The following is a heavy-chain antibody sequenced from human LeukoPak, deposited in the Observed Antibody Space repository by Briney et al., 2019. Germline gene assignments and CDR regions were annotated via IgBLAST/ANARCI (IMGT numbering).Heavy chain of an antibody. V-gene: IGHV1-46*01. Sequence: GASVKVSCKASGYTFTSYYMHWVRQAPGQGLEWMGIINPSGGSTSYAQKFQGRVTMTRDTSTSTVYMELSSLRSEDTAVYYCARDYSAGYSSSSGVYYYYGMDVWGQGTTVTVSS. J-gene: IGHJ6*02. CDR2: INPSGGST. CDR1: GYTFTSYY. CDR3: ARDYSAGYSSSSGVYYYYGMDV. D-gene: IGHD6-6*01.